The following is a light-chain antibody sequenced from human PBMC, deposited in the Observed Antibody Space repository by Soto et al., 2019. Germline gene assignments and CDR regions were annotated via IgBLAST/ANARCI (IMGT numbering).Light chain of an antibody. CDR1: QDIANS. CDR3: QQYENLPPT. V-gene: IGKV1-33*01. CDR2: DAS. Sequence: DIQMTQSPSSLSASIGDRVILTCQASQDIANSLNWYQHKPGKAPKLLIYDASNLERGVPARFSGSESGKDFSFTISSLQPEDIATYYCQQYENLPPTFGQGTRLEIK. J-gene: IGKJ5*01.